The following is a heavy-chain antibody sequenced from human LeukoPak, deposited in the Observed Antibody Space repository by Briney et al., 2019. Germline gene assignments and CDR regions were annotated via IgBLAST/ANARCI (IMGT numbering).Heavy chain of an antibody. V-gene: IGHV3-43*02. D-gene: IGHD3-9*01. CDR3: QKNMSPVSVFWLVINPPASSFAS. CDR2: ISGDGGNT. Sequence: GGSLRLSCAASGFTFDDYAMHWVRQAPGKGLEWVSLISGDGGNTYYADSLKGRFTISRDNSKNSLYLQMNSLRTEDTAWYSGQKNMSPVSVFWLVINPPASSFASGGQG. CDR1: GFTFDDYA. J-gene: IGHJ4*02.